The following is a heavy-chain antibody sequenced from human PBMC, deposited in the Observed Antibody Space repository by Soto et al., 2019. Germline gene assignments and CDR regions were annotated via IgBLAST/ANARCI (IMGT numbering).Heavy chain of an antibody. CDR3: AHVYWAASGTRYYFDY. CDR2: IYWNDDK. CDR1: GFSFTTDGMG. D-gene: IGHD1-7*01. V-gene: IGHV2-5*01. Sequence: QITLKESGPTLVKPTQTLTLTCTFSGFSFTTDGMGVGWIRQPPGKALEWLALIYWNDDKRFSLSLKSRLTITKDASRNQVVLTLTNMDPADTATYYCAHVYWAASGTRYYFDYWGQGTLVTVSS. J-gene: IGHJ4*02.